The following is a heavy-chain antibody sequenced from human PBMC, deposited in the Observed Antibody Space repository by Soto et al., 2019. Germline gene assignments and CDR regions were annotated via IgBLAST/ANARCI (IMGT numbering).Heavy chain of an antibody. CDR3: ARAGFAYGHLLF. D-gene: IGHD3-10*01. CDR1: GGSISSSSHY. J-gene: IGHJ4*02. V-gene: IGHV4-39*07. CDR2: IYYSGSP. Sequence: LETLSLTCTVSGGSISSSSHYWGWIRHPPGQGLEWIGTIYYSGSPYYSPSLKSRAAISMDTSKNQFSLRLTSVTAADTAVYYCARAGFAYGHLLFWGQGIRVSVSS.